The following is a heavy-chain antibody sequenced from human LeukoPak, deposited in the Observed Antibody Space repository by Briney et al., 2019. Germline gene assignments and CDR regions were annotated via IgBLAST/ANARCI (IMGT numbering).Heavy chain of an antibody. Sequence: PGGSLRLSCAGSGFTFSNAWMSWVRQAPGKGLEWISYISSGGSSIYYADSVKGRFTISRDNAKNSLYLQMNSLRAEDTAVYYCARAINSGSYGLDYWGQGTLVTVSS. V-gene: IGHV3-48*03. CDR3: ARAINSGSYGLDY. D-gene: IGHD1-26*01. J-gene: IGHJ4*02. CDR1: GFTFSNAW. CDR2: ISSGGSSI.